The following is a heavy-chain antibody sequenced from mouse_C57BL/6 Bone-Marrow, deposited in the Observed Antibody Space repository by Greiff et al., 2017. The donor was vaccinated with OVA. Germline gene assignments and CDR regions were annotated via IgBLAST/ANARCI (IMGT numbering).Heavy chain of an antibody. J-gene: IGHJ3*01. D-gene: IGHD2-2*01. CDR2: IDPSASYT. V-gene: IGHV1-50*01. Sequence: VQLQQPGAELVKPGASVKLSCKASGYTFTSYWMQWVKQRPGQGLEWIGEIDPSASYTNYNQKFKGKATLTVDTSSSTAYMQLSSLTSEDAAFYYCARWFSWFAYWGQGTLVTVSA. CDR1: GYTFTSYW. CDR3: ARWFSWFAY.